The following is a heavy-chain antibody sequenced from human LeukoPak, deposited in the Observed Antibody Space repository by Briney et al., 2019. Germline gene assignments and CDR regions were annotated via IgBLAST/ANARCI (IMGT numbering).Heavy chain of an antibody. CDR3: AREDLRWFAP. J-gene: IGHJ5*02. V-gene: IGHV4-4*07. Sequence: LEWIGRIYTSGSTNYNPSLKSRVTMSVDTSKNQFSLKLSSVTAADTAVYYCAREDLRWFAPWGQGTLVTVSS. CDR2: IYTSGST.